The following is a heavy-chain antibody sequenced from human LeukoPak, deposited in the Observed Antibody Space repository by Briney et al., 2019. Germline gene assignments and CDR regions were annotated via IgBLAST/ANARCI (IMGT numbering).Heavy chain of an antibody. D-gene: IGHD4-23*01. CDR2: IYYNGNT. V-gene: IGHV4-59*01. Sequence: SETLSLTCSVSDGSINSYYWNWIRRPPGKGLEWIGYIYYNGNTNYSPSLKSRVTMSVDTSKNLFSPKVSSVTAADTAVYYCARGARTTVVTPYYWGQGTLVTVSS. CDR3: ARGARTTVVTPYY. CDR1: DGSINSYY. J-gene: IGHJ4*02.